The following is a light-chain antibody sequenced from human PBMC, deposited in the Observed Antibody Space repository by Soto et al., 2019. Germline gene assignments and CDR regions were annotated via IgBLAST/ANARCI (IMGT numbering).Light chain of an antibody. CDR1: QSALYSSNNKNY. V-gene: IGKV4-1*01. CDR3: QHYYSTPYT. CDR2: WAS. J-gene: IGKJ2*01. Sequence: DIVLTQSPDSLAVSLGERATINCKSSQSALYSSNNKNYLAWYQQKPGQPPKLLIYWASTRESGVPDRFIGSGSGTDFTLTISSLQAEDVAVYYCQHYYSTPYTFGQGTKLEIK.